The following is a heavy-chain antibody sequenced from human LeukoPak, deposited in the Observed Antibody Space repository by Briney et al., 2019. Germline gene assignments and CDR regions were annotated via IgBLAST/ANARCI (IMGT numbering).Heavy chain of an antibody. Sequence: SQTLSLTCTVSGGSVSSYYWTWIRQPPGKGLEWIGYMYYSGNTNYNPSLKNRVTISVDTSKNQFSLKLSSVTAAGTAVYYCARGPPNCYYGMDVWGQGTTVTVS. CDR1: GGSVSSYY. CDR3: ARGPPNCYYGMDV. D-gene: IGHD1-14*01. V-gene: IGHV4-59*02. J-gene: IGHJ6*02. CDR2: MYYSGNT.